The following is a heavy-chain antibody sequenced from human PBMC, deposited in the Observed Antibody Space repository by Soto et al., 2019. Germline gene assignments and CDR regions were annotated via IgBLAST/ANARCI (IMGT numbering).Heavy chain of an antibody. V-gene: IGHV1-69*13. CDR1: GGTFSSYA. J-gene: IGHJ6*02. Sequence: GASVKVSCKASGGTFSSYAISWVRQAPGQGLEWMGGITPIFGTANYAQKFQGRVTITADESTSTAYMERSSLTSEDTAVYYCARTTWIQLWFHYYYYGMDVWGQGTTVTVSS. CDR2: ITPIFGTA. CDR3: ARTTWIQLWFHYYYYGMDV. D-gene: IGHD5-18*01.